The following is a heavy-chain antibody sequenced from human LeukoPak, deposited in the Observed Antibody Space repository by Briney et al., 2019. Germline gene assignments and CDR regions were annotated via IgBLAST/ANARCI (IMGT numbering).Heavy chain of an antibody. CDR1: GGTFSSYA. J-gene: IGHJ5*02. CDR3: ARDGFTIFGVAYLPGWFDP. V-gene: IGHV1-69*05. Sequence: ASVKVSCKASGGTFSSYAISWVRQAPGQGLEWMGRIIPIFGTANYAQKFQGRVTITTDESTSTAYMELSSLRSEDTAVYYWARDGFTIFGVAYLPGWFDPWGQGTLVTVSS. CDR2: IIPIFGTA. D-gene: IGHD3-3*01.